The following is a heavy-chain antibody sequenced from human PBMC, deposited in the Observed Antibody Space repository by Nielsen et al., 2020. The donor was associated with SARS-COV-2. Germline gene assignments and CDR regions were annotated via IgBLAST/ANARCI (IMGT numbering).Heavy chain of an antibody. J-gene: IGHJ6*02. D-gene: IGHD3-3*01. CDR1: GFTFSNAW. V-gene: IGHV3-15*05. CDR3: ARDYDFPEGYGMDV. Sequence: GESLKISCAASGFTFSNAWMSWVRQAPGKGLEWVGRIKSKTDGGTTDYAAPVKGRFTISRDNARNTLYLQMNSLRAEDTAVYYCARDYDFPEGYGMDVWGQGTTVTVSS. CDR2: IKSKTDGGTT.